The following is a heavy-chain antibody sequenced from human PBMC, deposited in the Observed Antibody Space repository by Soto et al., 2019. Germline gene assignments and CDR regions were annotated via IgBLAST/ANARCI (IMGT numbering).Heavy chain of an antibody. CDR1: GFTLSNAW. CDR3: TRVNLGKLDY. Sequence: ESGGGLVEPGGSLRLSCAASGFTLSNAWMSWVRQAPGKGLEWVGRIQNKADGGATIYAAPVRGRFTITRDDSKNTLDLQMSSLKTEDTAMYYCTRVNLGKLDYWGQGTQVTVSS. J-gene: IGHJ4*02. CDR2: IQNKADGGAT. V-gene: IGHV3-15*06. D-gene: IGHD3-16*01.